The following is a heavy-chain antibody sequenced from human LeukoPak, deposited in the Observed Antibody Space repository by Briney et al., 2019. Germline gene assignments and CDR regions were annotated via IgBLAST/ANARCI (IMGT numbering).Heavy chain of an antibody. CDR1: GFTFSSYW. D-gene: IGHD3-16*01. CDR2: INHNGNVN. J-gene: IGHJ6*02. V-gene: IGHV3-7*03. CDR3: ARGGGLDV. Sequence: PGGSLRLSCAASGFTFSSYWMNWARQAPGKGQEWVASINHNGNVNYYVDSVKGRFTISRDNAKNSLYLQMSNLRAEDTAVYFCARGGGLDVWDQGATVTVSS.